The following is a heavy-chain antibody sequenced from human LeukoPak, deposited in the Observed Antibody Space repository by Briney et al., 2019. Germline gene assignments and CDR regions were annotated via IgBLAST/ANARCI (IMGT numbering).Heavy chain of an antibody. CDR2: IYYSGST. Sequence: PSETLSLTCTVSGGSISSSSYYWGWIRQPPGKGLEWIGSIYYSGSTYYNPSLKSRVTISVDTSKNQFSLKLSSVTAADTAVYYCARHVGYYDFWSGYSAYFDYWGQGTLVTVS. D-gene: IGHD3-3*01. V-gene: IGHV4-39*01. J-gene: IGHJ4*02. CDR3: ARHVGYYDFWSGYSAYFDY. CDR1: GGSISSSSYY.